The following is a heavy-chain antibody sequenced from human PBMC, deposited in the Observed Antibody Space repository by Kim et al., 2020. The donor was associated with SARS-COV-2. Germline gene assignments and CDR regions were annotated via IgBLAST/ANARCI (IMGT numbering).Heavy chain of an antibody. J-gene: IGHJ5*02. Sequence: GGSLRLSCAASGFTFSSYAMHWVRQAPGKGLEWVAVIWYDGSNKYYADSVKGRFTISRDNSKNTLYLQMNSLRAEDTAVYYCAKDRSSSWYDGTWFDPWGQGTLVTVSS. D-gene: IGHD6-13*01. CDR1: GFTFSSYA. V-gene: IGHV3-33*06. CDR2: IWYDGSNK. CDR3: AKDRSSSWYDGTWFDP.